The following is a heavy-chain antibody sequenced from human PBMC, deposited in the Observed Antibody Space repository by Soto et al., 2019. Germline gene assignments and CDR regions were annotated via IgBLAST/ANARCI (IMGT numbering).Heavy chain of an antibody. D-gene: IGHD6-19*01. CDR3: ARAGGLGAVAVDY. CDR2: IYHSGST. J-gene: IGHJ4*02. Sequence: QLQLQESGSGLVKPSQTLSLNCAVSGGSSSIGGYSWSWIRQPPGKGLEWIGYIYHSGSTYYNPSLKSRVTISVDRSKNQFSLKLSSVTAANTAVYYCARAGGLGAVAVDYWGQGTLVTVSS. CDR1: GGSSSIGGYS. V-gene: IGHV4-30-2*01.